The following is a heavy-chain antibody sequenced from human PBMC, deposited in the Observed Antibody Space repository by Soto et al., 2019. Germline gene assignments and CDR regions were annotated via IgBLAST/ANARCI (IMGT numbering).Heavy chain of an antibody. CDR2: IIPIFGTA. J-gene: IGHJ3*02. CDR3: ARPRDLGGNIVATHDAFDI. CDR1: GGTFSSYA. V-gene: IGHV1-69*13. Sequence: ASVKVSCKASGGTFSSYAISWVRQAPGQGLEWMGGIIPIFGTANYAQKFQGRVTITADESTSTAYMELSSLRSEDTAVYYCARPRDLGGNIVATHDAFDIWGQGTMVTVSS. D-gene: IGHD5-12*01.